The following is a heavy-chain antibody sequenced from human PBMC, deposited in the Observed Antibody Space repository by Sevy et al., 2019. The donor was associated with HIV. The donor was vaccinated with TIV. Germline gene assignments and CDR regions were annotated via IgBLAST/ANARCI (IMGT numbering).Heavy chain of an antibody. CDR3: ARGDRPSYDFWSMGVAFDI. CDR2: INPNSGGT. D-gene: IGHD3-3*01. CDR1: GYTFTGYY. Sequence: ASVKVSCKASGYTFTGYYMHWVRQAPGQGLEWMGRINPNSGGTNYAQKFQGRVTMTRDTSISTAYMELSRLRSDDTAVYYSARGDRPSYDFWSMGVAFDIWGQGTMVTVSS. J-gene: IGHJ3*02. V-gene: IGHV1-2*06.